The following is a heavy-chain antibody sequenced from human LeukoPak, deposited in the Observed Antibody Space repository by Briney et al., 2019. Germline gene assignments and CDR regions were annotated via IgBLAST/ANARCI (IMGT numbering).Heavy chain of an antibody. CDR2: IYPNDSDT. CDR1: GYSFNSQW. V-gene: IGHV5-51*01. D-gene: IGHD1-7*01. CDR3: ARHLELRALDYFGY. J-gene: IGHJ4*02. Sequence: GESLKISCKASGYSFNSQWIGWVRQMPGKGLEWMGVIYPNDSDTRYSPSFEGQVTVSADKSTSTAYLQWSSLKASDSAMYYCARHLELRALDYFGYWGQGTLVTVSS.